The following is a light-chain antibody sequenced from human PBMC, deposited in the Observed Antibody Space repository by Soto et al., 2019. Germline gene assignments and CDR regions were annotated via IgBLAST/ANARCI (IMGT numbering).Light chain of an antibody. Sequence: DIPMTQSPSTLSASVGDRVTITCRASRSISSWLAWYQQKPGKAPKLLIHEASRLESGVPSRFSGSESGTEFTLTISGLHAEDFATYYCQQYTNFPLTFGGGTKVEIK. CDR3: QQYTNFPLT. CDR1: RSISSW. V-gene: IGKV1-5*01. CDR2: EAS. J-gene: IGKJ4*01.